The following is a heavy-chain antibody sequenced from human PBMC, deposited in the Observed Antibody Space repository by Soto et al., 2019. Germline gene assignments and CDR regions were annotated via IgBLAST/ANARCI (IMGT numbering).Heavy chain of an antibody. D-gene: IGHD3-10*01. CDR2: VHHSWGS. V-gene: IGHV4-59*08. CDR1: GGSISSYY. CDR3: AGQGFGPLHGLVDV. J-gene: IGHJ6*02. Sequence: QVQLQESGPGLVKPSETLSLSCTVSGGSISSYYWRWFRQSPGKRMEWIGYVHHSWGSSYNPSLQSRVAISLYTSKSQFSLKGTSVTATDTAVYYCAGQGFGPLHGLVDVWGQGTTVTVSS.